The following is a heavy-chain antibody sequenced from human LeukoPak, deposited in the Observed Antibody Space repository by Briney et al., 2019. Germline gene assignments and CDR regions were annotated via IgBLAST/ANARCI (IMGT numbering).Heavy chain of an antibody. CDR2: IHSSGST. CDR3: ARDIREVGESHYFDY. CDR1: GFSITTYY. J-gene: IGHJ4*02. Sequence: SETLSLTCTVSGFSITTYYWSWIRQSPGNGLEWIGQIHSSGSTTYNPSLKSRVTISVDTSKNQFSLYLSSLTAADTAVYYCARDIREVGESHYFDYWGQGTLVTVTS. D-gene: IGHD1-26*01. V-gene: IGHV4-59*01.